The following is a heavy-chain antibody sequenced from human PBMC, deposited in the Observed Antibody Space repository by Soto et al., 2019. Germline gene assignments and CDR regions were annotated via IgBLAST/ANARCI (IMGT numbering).Heavy chain of an antibody. Sequence: SETLSLTCAVSGGSISSSNWWSWVRQPPGKGLEWIGEIYHSGSTNYNPSLKSRVTISVDKSKSQFSLKLSSVTAADTAVYYCARGLYYDYVWGSYRGYYFDYWGQGTLVTVSS. D-gene: IGHD3-16*02. V-gene: IGHV4-4*02. CDR3: ARGLYYDYVWGSYRGYYFDY. CDR1: GGSISSSNW. CDR2: IYHSGST. J-gene: IGHJ4*02.